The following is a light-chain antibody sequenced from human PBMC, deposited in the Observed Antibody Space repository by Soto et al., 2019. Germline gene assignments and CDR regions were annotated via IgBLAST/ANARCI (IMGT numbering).Light chain of an antibody. CDR2: AAS. J-gene: IGKJ5*01. CDR1: QSISSY. V-gene: IGKV1-39*01. Sequence: DLPVTQSPSSLSASVVDRVTLTFRASQSISSYLNWYQQKPGKAPKLLIYAASSLQSGVPSRFSGSGSGTDFTLTISSLQPEDFATYYCQQSYSTRITFGQGTRLEIK. CDR3: QQSYSTRIT.